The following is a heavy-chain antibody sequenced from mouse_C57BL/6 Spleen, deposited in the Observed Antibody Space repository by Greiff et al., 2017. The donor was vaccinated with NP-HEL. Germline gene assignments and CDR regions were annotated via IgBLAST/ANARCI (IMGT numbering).Heavy chain of an antibody. CDR1: GFTFSDYG. V-gene: IGHV5-17*01. CDR3: ARPTAQATYYYAMDY. D-gene: IGHD3-2*02. J-gene: IGHJ4*01. Sequence: EVQVVESGGGLVKPGGSLKLSCAASGFTFSDYGMHWVRQAPEKGLEWVAYISSGSSTIYYADTVKGRFTISRDNAKNTLFLQMTSLRSEDTAMYYCARPTAQATYYYAMDYWGQGTSVTVSS. CDR2: ISSGSSTI.